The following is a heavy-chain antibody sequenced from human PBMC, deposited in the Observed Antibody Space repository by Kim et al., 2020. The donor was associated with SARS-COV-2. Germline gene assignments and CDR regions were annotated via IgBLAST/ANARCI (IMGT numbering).Heavy chain of an antibody. J-gene: IGHJ4*02. Sequence: SETLSLTCTVSGGSISSSSYYWGWIRQPPGKGLEWIGTIYYTGSTYYNPSLKSRVTISVDTSKNQFSLKLSSVTAADTAVYYCVAKRSRNSYGPYFDYWGQGTLVTVAS. V-gene: IGHV4-39*01. CDR3: VAKRSRNSYGPYFDY. CDR2: IYYTGST. CDR1: GGSISSSSYY. D-gene: IGHD5-18*01.